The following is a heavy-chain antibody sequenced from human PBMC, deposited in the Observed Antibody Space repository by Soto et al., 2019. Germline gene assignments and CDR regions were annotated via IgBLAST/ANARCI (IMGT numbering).Heavy chain of an antibody. CDR1: GGSISSSSYY. V-gene: IGHV4-39*01. Sequence: ETLSLTCTVSGGSISSSSYYWGWIRQPPGKGLEWIGSIYYSGSTYYNPSLKSRVTISVDTSKNQFSLKLSSVTAADTAVYYCVAPRDATDYWGQGTLVTVSS. J-gene: IGHJ4*02. CDR2: IYYSGST. CDR3: VAPRDATDY.